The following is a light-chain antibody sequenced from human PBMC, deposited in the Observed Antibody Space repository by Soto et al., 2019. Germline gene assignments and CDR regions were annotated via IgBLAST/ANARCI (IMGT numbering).Light chain of an antibody. V-gene: IGKV3-20*01. CDR3: QEQGRSWST. CDR1: QSVSSNS. CDR2: GAS. J-gene: IGKJ5*01. Sequence: EIVLTQSPGTLSLSPGERATLSCRASQSVSSNSLSRYQQKPGQAPRLFIYGASTRATGIPDRFSGSGSGTDFTLTICGLEPEDFAVYYCQEQGRSWSTFGQVTVLEVK.